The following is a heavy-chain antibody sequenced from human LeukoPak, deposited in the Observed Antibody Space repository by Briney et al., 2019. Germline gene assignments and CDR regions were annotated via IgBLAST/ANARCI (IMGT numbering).Heavy chain of an antibody. D-gene: IGHD6-13*01. J-gene: IGHJ4*02. CDR3: ARDEPDSSSWYNY. V-gene: IGHV3-53*01. CDR2: IYSGGST. Sequence: GGSLRLSCAASGFTVSSNYMSWVRQAPGKGLEWVSVIYSGGSTYYADSVKGRFTISRDNSKNTLYLQMNSLRAEDTAVYYCARDEPDSSSWYNYWGQGTLVTASS. CDR1: GFTVSSNY.